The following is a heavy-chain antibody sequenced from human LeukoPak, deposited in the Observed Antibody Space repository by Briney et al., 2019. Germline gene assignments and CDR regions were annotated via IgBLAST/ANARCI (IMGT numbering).Heavy chain of an antibody. CDR1: GFTFSTYW. V-gene: IGHV3-7*03. Sequence: SGGSLRLSCAASGFTFSTYWMSWVRQAPGKGLEWVANIKQDGSDKYHVDSVKGRFTISRDNAKNSLYLQMNSMRDEDTAVYYCARDSSSGWYHLYWGQGTLVAVSS. D-gene: IGHD6-19*01. CDR3: ARDSSSGWYHLY. CDR2: IKQDGSDK. J-gene: IGHJ4*02.